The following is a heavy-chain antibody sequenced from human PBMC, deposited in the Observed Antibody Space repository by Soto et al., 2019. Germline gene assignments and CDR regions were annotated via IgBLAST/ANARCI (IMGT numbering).Heavy chain of an antibody. D-gene: IGHD2-2*01. J-gene: IGHJ6*02. CDR3: PHVAVPAASGWYYYGMDV. CDR2: ISGSGGST. V-gene: IGHV3-23*01. Sequence: EVQLLEAGGGLVQPGGSLRLSCAASGFTFSSYAMSWVRQSPGKGLEWVSAISGSGGSTYYADSVKGRFTISRDNSKNTLYLQMNSLRAEDTAVYYCPHVAVPAASGWYYYGMDVWGQGTTVTVSS. CDR1: GFTFSSYA.